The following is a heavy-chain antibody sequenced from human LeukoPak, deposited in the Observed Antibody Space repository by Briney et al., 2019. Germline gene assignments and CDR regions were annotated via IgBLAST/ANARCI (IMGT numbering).Heavy chain of an antibody. Sequence: PSQTLSLTCAVSGGSISSGGYSWSWIRQPPGKGLEWIGYIYHSGSANYNPSLKSRVTISVDTSKNQFSLKLSSVTAADTAVYYCARRIFEYSTSSYYFDYWGQGTLVTVSS. D-gene: IGHD6-6*01. CDR2: IYHSGSA. V-gene: IGHV4-30-2*01. CDR1: GGSISSGGYS. CDR3: ARRIFEYSTSSYYFDY. J-gene: IGHJ4*02.